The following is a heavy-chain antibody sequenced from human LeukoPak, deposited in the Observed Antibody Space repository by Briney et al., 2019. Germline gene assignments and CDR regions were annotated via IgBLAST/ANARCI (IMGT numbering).Heavy chain of an antibody. CDR2: IYAGGSDT. D-gene: IGHD3-22*01. V-gene: IGHV5-51*01. J-gene: IGHJ4*02. CDR3: ARPAYYYDGSGYYFDH. Sequence: GESLKISCKGSGYSFISYWIGWVRQMPGKGLEWMGIIYAGGSDTRYSPSFQGQVTISADKSITTAYLQWSSLKASDTAMYYCARPAYYYDGSGYYFDHWGQGTLVTVSS. CDR1: GYSFISYW.